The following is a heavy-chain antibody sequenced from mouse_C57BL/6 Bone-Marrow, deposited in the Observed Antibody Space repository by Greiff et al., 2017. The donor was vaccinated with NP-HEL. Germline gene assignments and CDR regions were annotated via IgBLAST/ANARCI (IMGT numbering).Heavy chain of an antibody. V-gene: IGHV1-76*01. CDR1: GYTFTDYY. Sequence: VKVVESGAELVRPGASVKLSCKASGYTFTDYYINWVKQRPGQGLEWIARIYPGSGNTYYNEKFKGKATLTAEKSSSTAYMQLSSLTSEDSAVYFCALNYYGSSYDFDVWGTGTTVTVSS. D-gene: IGHD1-1*01. CDR2: IYPGSGNT. CDR3: ALNYYGSSYDFDV. J-gene: IGHJ1*03.